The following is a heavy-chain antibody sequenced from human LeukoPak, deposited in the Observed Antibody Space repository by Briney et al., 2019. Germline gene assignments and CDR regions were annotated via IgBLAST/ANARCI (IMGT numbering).Heavy chain of an antibody. Sequence: GGSLRLSCAASGFTFSSAWMSWVRQAPGKGLEWVANIKQDGSEKYYVDSVKGRFTISRDNAKNSLYLQMNSLRAEDTAVYYCAREIYYGDRDAFDIWGQGTMVTVSS. D-gene: IGHD4-17*01. CDR3: AREIYYGDRDAFDI. J-gene: IGHJ3*02. CDR2: IKQDGSEK. CDR1: GFTFSSAW. V-gene: IGHV3-7*01.